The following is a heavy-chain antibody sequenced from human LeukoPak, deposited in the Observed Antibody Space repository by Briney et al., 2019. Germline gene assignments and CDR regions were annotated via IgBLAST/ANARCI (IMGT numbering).Heavy chain of an antibody. Sequence: ASVKVSCKASGYTFTSYDVNWVRQAPGKGLEWMGGFDPEDGETIYAQKFQGRVTMTEDTSTDTAYMELSSLRSEDTAVYYCATLQQLVGGFDYWGQGTLVTVSS. D-gene: IGHD6-13*01. V-gene: IGHV1-24*01. CDR1: GYTFTSYD. CDR2: FDPEDGET. CDR3: ATLQQLVGGFDY. J-gene: IGHJ4*02.